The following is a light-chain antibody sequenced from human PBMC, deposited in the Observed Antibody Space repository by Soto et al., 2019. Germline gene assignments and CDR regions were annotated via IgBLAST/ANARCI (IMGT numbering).Light chain of an antibody. J-gene: IGKJ4*01. Sequence: DIQMTQSPSTLSASAGDRVTITCRANQSINTWVAWYRQNPGKAPKLLIYDASTLASGVPSRFRGSGSGAEFTLTISSLQPDDFATFYCQQYYGYPLTFGGGTQVE. CDR1: QSINTW. V-gene: IGKV1-5*01. CDR2: DAS. CDR3: QQYYGYPLT.